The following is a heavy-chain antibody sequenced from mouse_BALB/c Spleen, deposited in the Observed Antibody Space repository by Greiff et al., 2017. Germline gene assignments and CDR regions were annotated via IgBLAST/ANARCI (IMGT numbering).Heavy chain of an antibody. J-gene: IGHJ3*01. CDR3: ARKGGNYGFAY. CDR1: GYTFTSYT. V-gene: IGHV1-4*02. D-gene: IGHD2-1*01. Sequence: VQLQQSAAELVRPGASVKMSCKASGYTFTSYTMHRVKQRPGQGLEWIGYINPSSGYTEYNQKFKDKTTLTADKSSSTAYMQLSSLTSEDSAVYYCARKGGNYGFAYWGQGTLVTVSA. CDR2: INPSSGYT.